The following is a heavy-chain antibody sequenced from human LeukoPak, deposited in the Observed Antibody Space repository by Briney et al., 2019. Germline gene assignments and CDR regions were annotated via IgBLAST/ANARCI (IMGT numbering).Heavy chain of an antibody. CDR2: ISYDGSNK. Sequence: GGSLRLSCAASGFTFSSYGMHWVRQAPGKGLEWVAVISYDGSNKYYADSVKGRFTISRDNSKNTLYLQMYSLRAEDTAVYYCATPNQNYYYDSSGYYSQTYYFDYWGQGTLVTVSS. CDR1: GFTFSSYG. J-gene: IGHJ4*02. V-gene: IGHV3-30*03. CDR3: ATPNQNYYYDSSGYYSQTYYFDY. D-gene: IGHD3-22*01.